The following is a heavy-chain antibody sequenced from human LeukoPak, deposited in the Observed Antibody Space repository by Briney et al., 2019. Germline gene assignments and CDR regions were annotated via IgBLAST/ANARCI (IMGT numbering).Heavy chain of an antibody. CDR3: ARVRDNWFDP. J-gene: IGHJ5*02. CDR1: GFTFDDYG. Sequence: GGSLRLSCAASGFTFDDYGMSWVRQAPGKGLEWVSSISSSSSYIYYADSVKGRFTISRDNANNSLYLQMNSLRAEDTAVYYCARVRDNWFDPWGQGTLVTVSS. CDR2: ISSSSSYI. V-gene: IGHV3-21*01.